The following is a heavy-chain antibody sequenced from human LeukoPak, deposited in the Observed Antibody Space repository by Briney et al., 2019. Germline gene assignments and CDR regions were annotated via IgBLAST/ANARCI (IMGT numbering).Heavy chain of an antibody. CDR2: IYYSAST. CDR3: ARHTGGHRSFDY. D-gene: IGHD3-10*01. CDR1: GGSISSYY. Sequence: SETLSLTCTVSGGSISSYYWSWIRQPPGKGLEWIGSIYYSASTNYNPSLKSRVTISIDTSKNQFSLKLSSVTAADMAVYYCARHTGGHRSFDYWGQGTLVTVSS. V-gene: IGHV4-59*08. J-gene: IGHJ4*02.